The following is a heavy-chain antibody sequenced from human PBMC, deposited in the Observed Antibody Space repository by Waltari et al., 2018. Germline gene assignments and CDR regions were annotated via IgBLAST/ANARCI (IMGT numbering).Heavy chain of an antibody. CDR2: TQSRSKWDN. J-gene: IGHJ5*02. D-gene: IGHD6-19*01. CDR3: SRESWGTGWS. V-gene: IGHV6-1*01. Sequence: QVQLQQSGPGLVKPSQTPSLTCDISGDSVSNRGAAWTWIRQSPSRGLEWLARTQSRSKWDNEYAVSVRGRITVSTDTSQNQFSLQLNSVTPDDTAVYYCSRESWGTGWSWGQGTLVTVSS. CDR1: GDSVSNRGAA.